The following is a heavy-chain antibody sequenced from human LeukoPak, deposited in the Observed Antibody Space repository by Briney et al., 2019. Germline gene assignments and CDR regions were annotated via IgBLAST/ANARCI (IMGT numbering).Heavy chain of an antibody. CDR2: IKQDGSEK. Sequence: PGGSLRLSCAASGFTFSSYWMHWVRQAPGKGLEWVANIKQDGSEKYYVDSVKGRFTISRDNAKNSLYLQMNSLRAEDTALYYCAKEAYYDRRWYFDLWGRGTLVTVSS. CDR1: GFTFSSYW. D-gene: IGHD3-22*01. CDR3: AKEAYYDRRWYFDL. V-gene: IGHV3-7*03. J-gene: IGHJ2*01.